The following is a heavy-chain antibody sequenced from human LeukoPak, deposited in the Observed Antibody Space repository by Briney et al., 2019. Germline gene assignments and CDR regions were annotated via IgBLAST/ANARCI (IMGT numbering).Heavy chain of an antibody. J-gene: IGHJ4*02. CDR1: GFSFRDYP. V-gene: IGHV3-21*01. D-gene: IGHD3-22*01. CDR2: ISAGADVI. CDR3: ARVVNEKINSGYYSDY. Sequence: GGSLRLSCEAAGFSFRDYPMGWVRRASGKRLEWVSGISAGADVIFYTDSVKGRFTISRDNAKSSLYLQMNSLRAEDTAVYYCARVVNEKINSGYYSDYWGQGTLVTVSS.